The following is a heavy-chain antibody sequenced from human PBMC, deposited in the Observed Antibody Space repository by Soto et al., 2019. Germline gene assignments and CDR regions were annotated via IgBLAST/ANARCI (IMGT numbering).Heavy chain of an antibody. Sequence: EVQLVESGGDLVQRGGSLRLSCAASGFDVSNTDMSWVRQAPGKGLECVSVIYSGGYTNYADSVKGRFIVSRDSPKNTLYLQMDSLRAEDTAVYYCAREAIIVIAAPEYYFDYWGQGTLVTVSS. CDR3: AREAIIVIAAPEYYFDY. D-gene: IGHD3-22*01. V-gene: IGHV3-66*01. CDR1: GFDVSNTD. J-gene: IGHJ4*02. CDR2: IYSGGYT.